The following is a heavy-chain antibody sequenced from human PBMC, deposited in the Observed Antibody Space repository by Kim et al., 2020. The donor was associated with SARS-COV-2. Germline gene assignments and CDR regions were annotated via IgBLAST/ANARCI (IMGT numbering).Heavy chain of an antibody. D-gene: IGHD7-27*01. V-gene: IGHV7-4-1*02. CDR1: GYTFTSYA. Sequence: ASVKVSCKASGYTFTSYAMNWVRQAPGQGLEWMGWINTNTGNPTYAQGFTGRFVFSLDTSVSTAYLQISSLKAEDTAVYYCASTPNTKELTGEGWGYYYYYMDVWGKGTTVTVSS. CDR3: ASTPNTKELTGEGWGYYYYYMDV. J-gene: IGHJ6*03. CDR2: INTNTGNP.